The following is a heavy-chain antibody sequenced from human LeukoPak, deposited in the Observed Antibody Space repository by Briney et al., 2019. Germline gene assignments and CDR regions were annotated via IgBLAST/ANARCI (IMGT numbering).Heavy chain of an antibody. V-gene: IGHV1-2*02. CDR2: INPNSGGT. CDR1: GYTFTGYY. Sequence: GASVKLSCNASGYTFTGYYMHWVRQAPGPGLELMGWINPNSGGTNYAQKFQGRVTMTRDTSISTAYMELSRLRSDDTAVYYCARVQVGATLDYWGQGTLVTVSS. D-gene: IGHD1-26*01. CDR3: ARVQVGATLDY. J-gene: IGHJ4*02.